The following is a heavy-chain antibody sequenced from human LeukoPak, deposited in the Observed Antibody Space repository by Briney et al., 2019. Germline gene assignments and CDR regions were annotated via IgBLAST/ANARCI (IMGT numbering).Heavy chain of an antibody. CDR1: GFTFSHSP. V-gene: IGHV3-30*04. D-gene: IGHD3-22*01. J-gene: IGHJ4*02. CDR2: ISSDGTKK. CDR3: ARDHEGESSALDS. Sequence: GGSLRLSCSASGFTFSHSPMHWGRQAPGKGLEWVAVISSDGTKKYYADSILGRFTISRDNSKSTLSLQMNSLRHEDTAIYYCARDHEGESSALDSWGQGTPVTVSS.